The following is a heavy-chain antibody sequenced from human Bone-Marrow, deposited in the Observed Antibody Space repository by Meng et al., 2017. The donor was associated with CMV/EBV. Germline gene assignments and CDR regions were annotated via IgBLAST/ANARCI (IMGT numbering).Heavy chain of an antibody. CDR3: ARGNYDFWSGYDYYYYGMNV. Sequence: LSLTCAASGFTFDDYAMHWVRQAPGKGLEWVSGISWNSGSIGYADSVKGRFTISRDNAKNTLYLQMNSLRAEDTAVYYCARGNYDFWSGYDYYYYGMNVWGQGTTVTVSS. J-gene: IGHJ6*02. D-gene: IGHD3-3*01. V-gene: IGHV3-9*01. CDR1: GFTFDDYA. CDR2: ISWNSGSI.